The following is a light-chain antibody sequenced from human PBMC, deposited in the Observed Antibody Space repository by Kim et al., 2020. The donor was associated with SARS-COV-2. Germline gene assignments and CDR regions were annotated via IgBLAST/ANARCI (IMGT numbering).Light chain of an antibody. Sequence: SVSPEERATLSCRASQSVSSNLAWYQQKPGQAPRLLIYGASTRATGIPARFSGSGSGTEFTLTISSLQSEDFAVYYCQQYNNWWTFGQGTKVDSK. V-gene: IGKV3-15*01. CDR3: QQYNNWWT. J-gene: IGKJ1*01. CDR1: QSVSSN. CDR2: GAS.